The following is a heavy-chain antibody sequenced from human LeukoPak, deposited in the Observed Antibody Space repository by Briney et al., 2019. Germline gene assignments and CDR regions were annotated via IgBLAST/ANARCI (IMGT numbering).Heavy chain of an antibody. CDR2: ISSSGSTI. Sequence: GGSLRLSCAASGFTFSSYEMNWARQAPGKELEWVSYISSSGSTIYYADSVKGRFTISRDNAKNSLYLQMNSLRAEDTAVYYCARDPTGYDFWSGGNWFDPWGQGTLVTVSS. V-gene: IGHV3-48*03. CDR3: ARDPTGYDFWSGGNWFDP. CDR1: GFTFSSYE. D-gene: IGHD3-3*01. J-gene: IGHJ5*02.